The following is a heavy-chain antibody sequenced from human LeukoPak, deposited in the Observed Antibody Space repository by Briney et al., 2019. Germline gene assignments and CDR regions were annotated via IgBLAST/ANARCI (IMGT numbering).Heavy chain of an antibody. CDR2: IYTSGST. Sequence: SSETLSLTCTVSGGSISSYFCNWIRQSAGKGLEWIGRIYTSGSTNYNPSLKSRVTMSVDTSKNQFSLKLSSVTAADTAVYYCASRYFDWLSGDAEYFQHWGQGTLVTVSS. D-gene: IGHD3-9*01. J-gene: IGHJ1*01. CDR1: GGSISSYF. CDR3: ASRYFDWLSGDAEYFQH. V-gene: IGHV4-4*07.